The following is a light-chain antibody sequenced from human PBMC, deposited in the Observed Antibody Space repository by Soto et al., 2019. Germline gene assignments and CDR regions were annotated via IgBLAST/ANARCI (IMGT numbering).Light chain of an antibody. CDR2: DAS. CDR3: QQSYSTPQT. V-gene: IGKV1-39*01. Sequence: DIQMTQSPSPLSASVGDRVTITCRASQSVSRLLAWYQQKPGKAPKVLIWDASSLQSGVPSRFSGSGSGTDFTLTISSLQPEDFATYYCQQSYSTPQTFGQGTKVDIK. J-gene: IGKJ1*01. CDR1: QSVSRL.